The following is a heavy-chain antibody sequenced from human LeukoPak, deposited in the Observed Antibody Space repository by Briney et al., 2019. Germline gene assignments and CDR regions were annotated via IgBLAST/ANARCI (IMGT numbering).Heavy chain of an antibody. V-gene: IGHV1-69*04. CDR2: IIPILGIA. D-gene: IGHD1-26*01. J-gene: IGHJ4*02. CDR1: GGTFSSYT. Sequence: SVKVSCKASGGTFSSYTISWVRQAPGQGLEWMGRIIPILGIANYAQKFQGRVTITADKSTSTAYMELSSLRSEDTAVYYCARDSSGSYRMGLDYWGQGTLVTVSS. CDR3: ARDSSGSYRMGLDY.